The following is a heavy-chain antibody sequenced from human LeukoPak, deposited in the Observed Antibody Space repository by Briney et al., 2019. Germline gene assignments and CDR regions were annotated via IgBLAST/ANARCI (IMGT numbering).Heavy chain of an antibody. CDR1: GGSISSYY. Sequence: RPSETLSLTCTVSGGSISSYYWSWIRQPAGKGLEWIGRFYTSGSTNYNPSLKSRVTMSIDTSKNQFSLNLSSVTAADTAVYYCAREDDYGDLEGFFDLWGRGTLVIVSS. CDR3: AREDDYGDLEGFFDL. J-gene: IGHJ2*01. V-gene: IGHV4-4*07. D-gene: IGHD4-17*01. CDR2: FYTSGST.